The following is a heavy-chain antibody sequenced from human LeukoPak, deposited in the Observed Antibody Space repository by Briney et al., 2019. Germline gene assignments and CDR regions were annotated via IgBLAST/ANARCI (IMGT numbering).Heavy chain of an antibody. Sequence: GGSLRLSCAASGFTFSNYAMSWVRQAPGEGLEGFSAISGSGGTTYYADSVKGRFTVSRDNSKNTLYLQVNSLRAADTAVYFCAKDVQSWPTYFDYWGQGTLVTVSS. CDR1: GFTFSNYA. J-gene: IGHJ4*02. CDR3: AKDVQSWPTYFDY. V-gene: IGHV3-23*01. D-gene: IGHD1-1*01. CDR2: ISGSGGTT.